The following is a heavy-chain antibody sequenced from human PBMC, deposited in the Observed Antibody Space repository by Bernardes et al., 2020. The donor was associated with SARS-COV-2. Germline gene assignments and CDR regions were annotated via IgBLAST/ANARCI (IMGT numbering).Heavy chain of an antibody. V-gene: IGHV3-48*04. CDR2: ISGSGSTI. D-gene: IGHD4-17*01. CDR1: GFTFSRHS. Sequence: GGSLRLSCVVSGFTFSRHSMNWVRKAPGKGLEWLAYISGSGSTIHYADSVKGRLTISRDNAKNSLYLQMNSLRVEDTAVYYCARDYYGDYILDYWGQGTLVTVSS. J-gene: IGHJ4*02. CDR3: ARDYYGDYILDY.